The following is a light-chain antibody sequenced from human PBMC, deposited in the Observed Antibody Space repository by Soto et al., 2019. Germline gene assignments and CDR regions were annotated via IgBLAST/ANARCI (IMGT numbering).Light chain of an antibody. CDR1: QSLVFSHRKTY. CDR3: MQSIHWPFT. V-gene: IGKV2-30*01. Sequence: DVVMTQSPLSLPVTLGQPASISCRSSQSLVFSHRKTYLYWYHQRPGQSPRRLTYQVSNRDSGVPVRFSGSGSATEFTLKISRVEAEDVGVYYCMQSIHWPFTFGPGTTVDIK. J-gene: IGKJ3*01. CDR2: QVS.